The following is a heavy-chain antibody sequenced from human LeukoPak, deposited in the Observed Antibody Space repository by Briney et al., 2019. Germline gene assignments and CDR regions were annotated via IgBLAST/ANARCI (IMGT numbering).Heavy chain of an antibody. CDR2: ISSNGGST. Sequence: GGSLRLSCSASGFTFSSYAMHWVRQAPGKGLEYVSAISSNGGSTYYADSVKGRFTISRDNSKNTLYLQMNSLRAEDTAVYYCAKTNHWYSSGSYSYGMDVWGQGTTVTVSS. V-gene: IGHV3-64*04. J-gene: IGHJ6*02. D-gene: IGHD6-19*01. CDR1: GFTFSSYA. CDR3: AKTNHWYSSGSYSYGMDV.